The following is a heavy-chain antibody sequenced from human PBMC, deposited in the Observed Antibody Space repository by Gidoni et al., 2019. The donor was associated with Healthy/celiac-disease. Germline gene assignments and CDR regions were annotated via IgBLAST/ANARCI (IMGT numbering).Heavy chain of an antibody. CDR1: GFTFSKAC. J-gene: IGHJ3*02. Sequence: EVQLVESGGGLVKPGWSLRLSCAASGFTFSKACMRWVRQAPGKGLEWVGRIKSKTDGGTTDYAAPVKGRFTISRDDSKNTLYLQMNSLKTEDTAVYYCTTAWPSRTPPDDAFDIWGQGTMVTVSS. CDR3: TTAWPSRTPPDDAFDI. D-gene: IGHD2-15*01. CDR2: IKSKTDGGTT. V-gene: IGHV3-15*01.